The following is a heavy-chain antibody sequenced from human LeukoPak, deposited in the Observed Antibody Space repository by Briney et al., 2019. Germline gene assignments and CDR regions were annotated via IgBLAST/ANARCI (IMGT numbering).Heavy chain of an antibody. Sequence: GGSLRLSCAASGLTFSSYAMSWVRQAPGKGLEWVSAISGSGGSTYYADSVKGRFTISRDNSKNTLYLQMNSLRAEDTAVYYCANSYDFWSGYYRGPFDYWGQGTLVTVSS. J-gene: IGHJ4*02. D-gene: IGHD3-3*01. V-gene: IGHV3-23*01. CDR1: GLTFSSYA. CDR2: ISGSGGST. CDR3: ANSYDFWSGYYRGPFDY.